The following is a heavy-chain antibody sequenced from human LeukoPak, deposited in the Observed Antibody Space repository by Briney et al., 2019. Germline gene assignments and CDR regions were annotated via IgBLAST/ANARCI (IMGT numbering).Heavy chain of an antibody. V-gene: IGHV3-30*03. CDR3: ARDGVSVAQDAFDI. CDR2: ISYDGSNK. CDR1: GFTFSSYG. J-gene: IGHJ3*02. D-gene: IGHD6-19*01. Sequence: GGTLRLSCAASGFTFSSYGMSWVRQAPGKGLEWVAVISYDGSNKYYADSVKGRFTISRDNSKNTLYLQMNSLRAEDTAVYYCARDGVSVAQDAFDIWGQGTMVTVSS.